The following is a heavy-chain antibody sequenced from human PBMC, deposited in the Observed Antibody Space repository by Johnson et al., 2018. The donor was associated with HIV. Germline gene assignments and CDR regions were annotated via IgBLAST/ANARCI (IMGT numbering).Heavy chain of an antibody. CDR3: TTGRYSSSADAFDF. J-gene: IGHJ3*01. Sequence: VQLVESGGGLVKPGGSLRLSCAASGFTFSNAWMSWVRQAPGKGLEWVGRIQSKTDGGTTDYAAPVKGRFTISRDDSKNTLFLRMNSLKTEDTAVYYCTTGRYSSSADAFDFWGQGTMVTVSS. D-gene: IGHD6-13*01. CDR2: IQSKTDGGTT. CDR1: GFTFSNAW. V-gene: IGHV3-15*01.